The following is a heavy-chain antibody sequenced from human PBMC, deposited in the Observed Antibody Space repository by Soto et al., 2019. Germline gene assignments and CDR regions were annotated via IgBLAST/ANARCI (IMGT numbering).Heavy chain of an antibody. V-gene: IGHV4-61*01. J-gene: IGHJ5*02. CDR3: ARSPSYSSSWLGNWFDP. Sequence: PSETLSLTCTVPGGSVNIGTYYWSWIRQPPGKGLEWIGFIHYSGSTNYNPSLKSRVTMSVDTSKNQFSLKLTSVNAADTAVYYCARSPSYSSSWLGNWFDPWGQGTLVTVSS. D-gene: IGHD6-13*01. CDR2: IHYSGST. CDR1: GGSVNIGTYY.